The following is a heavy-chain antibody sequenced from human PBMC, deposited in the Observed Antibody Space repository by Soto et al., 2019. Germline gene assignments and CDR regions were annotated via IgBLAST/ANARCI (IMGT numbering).Heavy chain of an antibody. V-gene: IGHV4-30-2*01. Sequence: QLQLQESGSGLVKPSQTLSLTCAVSGGSISSGGYSCSWIRQPPGKGLEWIGYIDHSGSTYYNPSLKSRFTISVDRSKNQFSLKLCSVTAADTAVYYCAAGGGLPRYYWGQGTLVTVSS. CDR1: GGSISSGGYS. CDR3: AAGGGLPRYY. D-gene: IGHD5-12*01. CDR2: IDHSGST. J-gene: IGHJ4*02.